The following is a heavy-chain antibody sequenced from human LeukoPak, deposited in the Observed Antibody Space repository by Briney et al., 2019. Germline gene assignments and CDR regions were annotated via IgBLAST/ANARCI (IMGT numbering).Heavy chain of an antibody. CDR1: GFTFSSYA. V-gene: IGHV3-30-3*01. CDR3: ARARPKHIVVVPAAPPLGY. D-gene: IGHD2-2*01. J-gene: IGHJ4*02. Sequence: GGSLRLSCAASGFTFSSYAMHWVRQAPGKGLEWVAVISYDGSNKYYADSVKGRFTISRDNSKNTLYLQMNSLRAEDTAVYYCARARPKHIVVVPAAPPLGYWGQGTLVTVSS. CDR2: ISYDGSNK.